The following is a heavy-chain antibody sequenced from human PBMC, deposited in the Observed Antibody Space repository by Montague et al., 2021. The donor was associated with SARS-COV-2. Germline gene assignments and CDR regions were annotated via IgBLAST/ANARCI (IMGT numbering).Heavy chain of an antibody. CDR3: TGLSLGWNTD. D-gene: IGHD1-1*01. CDR2: IYFSGST. CDR1: GDSMTDSY. J-gene: IGHJ1*01. V-gene: IGHV4-59*08. Sequence: SETLSLTCTVSGDSMTDSYWSWIRQPPGKGLEYIGYIYFSGSTNYNPSLKSQLTISVDTSKNQFSLKLSSVTAADTAVYSCTGLSLGWNTDWGQGTLVTVSS.